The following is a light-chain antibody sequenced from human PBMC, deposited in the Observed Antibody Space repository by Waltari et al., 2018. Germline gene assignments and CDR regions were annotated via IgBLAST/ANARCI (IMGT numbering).Light chain of an antibody. V-gene: IGLV5-37*01. CDR1: RDLNVGSKN. CDR3: QVYDTGVRF. J-gene: IGLJ7*01. CDR2: YYSDSDK. Sequence: QPVLTQPPSLSASLGASARVPCTLNRDLNVGSKNIFWYQQKPGSAPRLFLYYYSDSDKQLGPGAPYRVSGSKETSTNTAFLLISGLQPEDEADYYCQVYDTGVRFFGGGTRLTV.